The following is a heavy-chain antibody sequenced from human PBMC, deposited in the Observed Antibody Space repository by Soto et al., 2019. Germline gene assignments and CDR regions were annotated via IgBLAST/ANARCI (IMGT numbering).Heavy chain of an antibody. D-gene: IGHD2-15*01. CDR3: AHRRAYCSGGSCYSIWFDP. Sequence: QITLKESGPTLVKPTQTLTLTCTFSGFSLSTSGVGVGWIRQPPGKALEWLALIYWDDDKRYSPSLKSRLTITKDTSKSQVVFTMTNMDPVYTATYYCAHRRAYCSGGSCYSIWFDPWGQGTLVTVAS. J-gene: IGHJ5*02. CDR2: IYWDDDK. CDR1: GFSLSTSGVG. V-gene: IGHV2-5*02.